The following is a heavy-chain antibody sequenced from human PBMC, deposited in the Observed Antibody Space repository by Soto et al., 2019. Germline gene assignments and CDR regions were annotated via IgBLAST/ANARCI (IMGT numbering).Heavy chain of an antibody. CDR1: GYTFTSYA. Sequence: QVQLVQSGAEVKKPGASVKVSCKASGYTFTSYAMHWVRQAPGQRLEWMGWINAGNGNTKYSQKFQGRVTITRDTSASTAYMELSSLRSEDTAVYYCARVPRYCSGGSCFFFDYWGQGTLVTVSS. CDR3: ARVPRYCSGGSCFFFDY. D-gene: IGHD2-15*01. CDR2: INAGNGNT. J-gene: IGHJ4*02. V-gene: IGHV1-3*01.